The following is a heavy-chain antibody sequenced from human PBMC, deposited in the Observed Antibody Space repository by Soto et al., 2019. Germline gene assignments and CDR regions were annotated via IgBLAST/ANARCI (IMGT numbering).Heavy chain of an antibody. V-gene: IGHV1-46*01. CDR3: ARDLRGDGDAYFYYGMDV. Sequence: QVQLVQSGAEVKKPGASVKISCKPSGYIFTSHSIHWVRQAPGQGLEWLGIINPSGGSTTYAQKFRCRVIMTRDTSTSTGYMELSSLRSEDTAVYYCARDLRGDGDAYFYYGMDVWGQGTTVTVSS. CDR1: GYIFTSHS. D-gene: IGHD4-17*01. J-gene: IGHJ6*02. CDR2: INPSGGST.